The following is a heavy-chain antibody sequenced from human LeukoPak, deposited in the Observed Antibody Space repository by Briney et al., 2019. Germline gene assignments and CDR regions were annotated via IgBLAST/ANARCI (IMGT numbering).Heavy chain of an antibody. Sequence: PGESLRLSCAASGFTFSSYWMHWVRQVPGKGLVWVSHIKSDGSSTSYADSVKGRFTISRDNAKNTLYLQMNSLRAEDTAVYYCARDRGYGFDYWGQGTLVTVSS. V-gene: IGHV3-74*01. D-gene: IGHD5-18*01. CDR1: GFTFSSYW. CDR2: IKSDGSST. CDR3: ARDRGYGFDY. J-gene: IGHJ4*02.